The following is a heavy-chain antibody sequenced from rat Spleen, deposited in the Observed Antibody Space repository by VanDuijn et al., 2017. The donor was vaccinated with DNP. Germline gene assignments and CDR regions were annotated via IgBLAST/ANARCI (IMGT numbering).Heavy chain of an antibody. V-gene: IGHV5-25*01. J-gene: IGHJ3*01. CDR2: ISVSGGNT. CDR1: GFNFSNYD. CDR3: ATLGGDLWFAY. Sequence: EVQLVESGGGLVQPGRSLKFSCAASGFNFSNYDMAWVRQAPTKGLEWVASISVSGGNTYYRDSVKGRCAVSRDNAKTTLYLQMDSLRSEDTATYYCATLGGDLWFAYWGQGTLVTVSS. D-gene: IGHD1-1*01.